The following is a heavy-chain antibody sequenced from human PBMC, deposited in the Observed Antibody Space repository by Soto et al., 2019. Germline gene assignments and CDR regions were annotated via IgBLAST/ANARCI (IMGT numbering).Heavy chain of an antibody. Sequence: QLQLQESGPGLVRSSETLSLTCSVSGASISTSSDFWGWSRQDPGKGLEWIGNVYQSGTTRLNPSLKSRVSIFLDRSKNQFSLELNSATAADRAVYYCARQPESTSYFDYWGQGILVTVSS. CDR3: ARQPESTSYFDY. D-gene: IGHD2-2*01. J-gene: IGHJ4*02. V-gene: IGHV4-39*01. CDR2: VYQSGTT. CDR1: GASISTSSDF.